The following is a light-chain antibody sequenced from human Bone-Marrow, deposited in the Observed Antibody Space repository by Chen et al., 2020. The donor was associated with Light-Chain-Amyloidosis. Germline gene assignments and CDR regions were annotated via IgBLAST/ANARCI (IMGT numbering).Light chain of an antibody. CDR2: EDD. Sequence: NFMLTQPHSVSESPGKTVIISCTRSSGSIATNYVPWYQQRPGSSPTTVIYEDDQRPSGVPDRFSYYVDRSSTSASRAFTGLKPEAEAAYCCPFYQGRREGVFGGFTKLTVL. CDR3: PFYQGRREGV. V-gene: IGLV6-57*01. J-gene: IGLJ3*02. CDR1: SGSIATNY.